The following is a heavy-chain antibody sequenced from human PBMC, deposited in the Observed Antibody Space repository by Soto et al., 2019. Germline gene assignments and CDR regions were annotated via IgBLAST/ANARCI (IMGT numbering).Heavy chain of an antibody. V-gene: IGHV1-69*08. CDR1: GGTFDNYS. D-gene: IGHD6-13*01. Sequence: QVQLLQSAAQVKKPGSSVGVSCRASGGTFDNYSVAWVRQVPGQGLEWLGRMMPTEGTGNYAQKFQGRLTLSADPTTNTAYMELKNLDSDDAAVYFCARESLGSSWYRTFEHWGQGTLVSVS. CDR2: MMPTEGTG. CDR3: ARESLGSSWYRTFEH. J-gene: IGHJ4*02.